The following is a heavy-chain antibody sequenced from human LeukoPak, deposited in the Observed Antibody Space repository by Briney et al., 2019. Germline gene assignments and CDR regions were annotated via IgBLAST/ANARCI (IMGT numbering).Heavy chain of an antibody. D-gene: IGHD3-16*01. Sequence: PGGSLRLSCAASGFTFSDSWMSWVRQAPGKGLEWVANVNPDGSAKDHVDSVKGRFTISRDNAGNSLFLQMSSLRAEDTAVYYCATYTHWVAGDVWGQGTTVTVSS. J-gene: IGHJ6*02. CDR3: ATYTHWVAGDV. CDR2: VNPDGSAK. V-gene: IGHV3-7*01. CDR1: GFTFSDSW.